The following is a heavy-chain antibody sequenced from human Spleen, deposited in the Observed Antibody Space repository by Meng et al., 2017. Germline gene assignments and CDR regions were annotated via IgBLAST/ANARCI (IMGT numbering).Heavy chain of an antibody. D-gene: IGHD2-21*01. CDR1: GGSISSGDYY. CDR3: AREGRSHQVGVSVY. CDR2: IYNSGST. J-gene: IGHJ4*02. V-gene: IGHV4-30-4*01. Sequence: QVQLQESGSGLVKPAQTLSRTGTVSGGSISSGDYYWSWIRQPPGKGLEWIGYIYNSGSTYYNPSLKSRVTISVDTSKNQFSLKLRFVTAADTAVYYCAREGRSHQVGVSVYWGQGNLVTVSS.